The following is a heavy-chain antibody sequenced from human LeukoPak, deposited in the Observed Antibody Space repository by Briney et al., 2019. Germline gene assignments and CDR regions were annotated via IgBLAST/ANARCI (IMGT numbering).Heavy chain of an antibody. D-gene: IGHD5-12*01. CDR2: ITPSGGRT. CDR1: GYSFTSNY. J-gene: IGHJ4*02. Sequence: ASVKVSCKASGYSFTSNYMRWVRQAPGQGFEWMGIITPSGGRTTYAQNFQGRVTMTSDTSTSTVYMELSSLRSEDTAVYYCARVAGSGYDSLGYYFDCWGQGTLVTVSS. V-gene: IGHV1-46*01. CDR3: ARVAGSGYDSLGYYFDC.